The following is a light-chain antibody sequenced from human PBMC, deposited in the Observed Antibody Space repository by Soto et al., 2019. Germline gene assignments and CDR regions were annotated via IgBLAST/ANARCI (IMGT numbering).Light chain of an antibody. Sequence: TVLTQSSGPLSLSPGERATPSCRASQSVSSSYLAWYQQKPGQAPRLLVYGASSRATGIPDRFSGSGSGTVFTLTISRLEPEDFAVYYCQQYGSSRTFGQGTRLEIK. J-gene: IGKJ5*01. CDR2: GAS. CDR3: QQYGSSRT. CDR1: QSVSSSY. V-gene: IGKV3-20*01.